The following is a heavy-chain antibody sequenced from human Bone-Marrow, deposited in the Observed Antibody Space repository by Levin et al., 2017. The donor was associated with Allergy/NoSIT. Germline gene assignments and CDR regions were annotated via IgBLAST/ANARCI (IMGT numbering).Heavy chain of an antibody. D-gene: IGHD6-13*01. CDR3: ARGRKQLVRGLIYFLDY. V-gene: IGHV3-53*01. CDR2: IYIGGLT. CDR1: GFTVSSAD. Sequence: GESLKISCAASGFTVSSADMSWVRQAPGKGLQWVSVIYIGGLTHYIDSVKGRFTISRDNSKNTLYLQMNSLRAEDTAIYYCARGRKQLVRGLIYFLDYWGQGSLVTVSS. J-gene: IGHJ4*02.